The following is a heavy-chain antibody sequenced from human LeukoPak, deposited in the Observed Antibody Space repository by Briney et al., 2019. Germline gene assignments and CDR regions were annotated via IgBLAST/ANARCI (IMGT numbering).Heavy chain of an antibody. J-gene: IGHJ4*02. CDR2: MGQDGSET. V-gene: IGHV3-7*01. CDR3: ARDTYRFDDY. Sequence: PGRSLRLSCAASGFTFSSYWMSWVRQAPGKGLEWVATMGQDGSETYYVDSVKGRFTISRDNAKNSLYLQMNSLRAEDTAVYFCARDTYRFDDYWGQGTLVTVSS. CDR1: GFTFSSYW.